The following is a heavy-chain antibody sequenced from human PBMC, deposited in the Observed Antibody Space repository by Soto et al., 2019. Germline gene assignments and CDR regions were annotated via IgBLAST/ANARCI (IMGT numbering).Heavy chain of an antibody. D-gene: IGHD3-16*01. V-gene: IGHV3-66*01. J-gene: IGHJ4*02. CDR3: ARDIGHLGTFDY. Sequence: EVQLVESGGGLVQPGGSLRLSCAASGFTLSDNYMHWVRQAPGKGLEWVSFIYSGGSTHYADSVKGRFTISRDNSKNTFYLQMNSLRAEDTAVYYCARDIGHLGTFDYWGQGTLVTVSS. CDR2: IYSGGST. CDR1: GFTLSDNY.